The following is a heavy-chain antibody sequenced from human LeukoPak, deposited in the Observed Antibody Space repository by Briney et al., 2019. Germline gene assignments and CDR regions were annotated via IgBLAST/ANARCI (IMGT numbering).Heavy chain of an antibody. D-gene: IGHD7-27*01. Sequence: SETLSLTCTVSGGSISSSSYYWGWIRRPPGKGLEWIGSIYYSGSTYYNPSLKSRVTISVDTSKNQFSLKLSSVTAADTAEYYCARELLTELDYWGQGTLVTVSS. J-gene: IGHJ4*02. V-gene: IGHV4-39*07. CDR3: ARELLTELDY. CDR1: GGSISSSSYY. CDR2: IYYSGST.